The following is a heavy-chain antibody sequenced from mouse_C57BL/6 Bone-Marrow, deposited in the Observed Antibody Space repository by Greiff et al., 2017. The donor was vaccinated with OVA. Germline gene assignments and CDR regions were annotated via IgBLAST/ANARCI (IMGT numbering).Heavy chain of an antibody. CDR3: ASSFYFGFAY. CDR2: ISSGSSTI. Sequence: EVKVVESGGGLVKPGGSLKLSCAASGFTFSDYGMHWVRQAPEKGLEWVAYISSGSSTIYYADTVKGRFTISRDNAKNTLFLQMTSLRSEDTAMYYCASSFYFGFAYWGQGTLVTVSA. CDR1: GFTFSDYG. D-gene: IGHD2-1*01. V-gene: IGHV5-17*01. J-gene: IGHJ3*01.